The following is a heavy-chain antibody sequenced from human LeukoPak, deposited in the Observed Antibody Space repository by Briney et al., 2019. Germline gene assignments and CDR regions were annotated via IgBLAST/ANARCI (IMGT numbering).Heavy chain of an antibody. CDR1: GGSFSGNY. V-gene: IGHV4-34*01. D-gene: IGHD1-1*01. CDR2: INHSGST. J-gene: IGHJ5*02. Sequence: PSETLSLTCAIYGGSFSGNYWSWIRQPPGKGLEWIGEINHSGSTNYNPSLKSRVTISVDTSKNQFSLKLSSVTAADTAVYYCAREGTSGTHLNWFDPWGQGTLVTVSS. CDR3: AREGTSGTHLNWFDP.